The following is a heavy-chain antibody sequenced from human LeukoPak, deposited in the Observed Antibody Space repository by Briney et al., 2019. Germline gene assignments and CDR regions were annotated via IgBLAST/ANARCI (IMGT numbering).Heavy chain of an antibody. CDR2: IIPIFGTA. V-gene: IGHV1-69*05. CDR3: ASLINPRGYSGYDPVDY. J-gene: IGHJ4*02. CDR1: GGTFSSYA. Sequence: ASVKVSCKASGGTFSSYAISWVRQAPGQGLEWMGGIIPIFGTANYAQKFQGRVTMTRNTSISTAYMELSSLRSEDTAVYYCASLINPRGYSGYDPVDYWGQGTLVTVSS. D-gene: IGHD5-12*01.